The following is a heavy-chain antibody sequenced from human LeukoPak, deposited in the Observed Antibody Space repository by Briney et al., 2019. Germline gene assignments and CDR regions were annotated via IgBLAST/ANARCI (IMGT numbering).Heavy chain of an antibody. CDR1: GFTFSSYD. CDR2: IGTAGDT. CDR3: TPHGRGDYAPLGGVDY. V-gene: IGHV3-13*01. Sequence: GGSLRLSCAASGFTFSSYDMHWVRQATGKGLEWVSAIGTAGDTYYPGSVKGRFTISRENAKNSLYLQMNSLKTEDTAVYYCTPHGRGDYAPLGGVDYWGQGTLVTVSS. D-gene: IGHD4-17*01. J-gene: IGHJ4*02.